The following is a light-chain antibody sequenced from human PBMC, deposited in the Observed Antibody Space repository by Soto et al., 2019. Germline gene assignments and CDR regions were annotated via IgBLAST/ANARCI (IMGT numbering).Light chain of an antibody. CDR1: SSDVGGYNY. Sequence: VLTQPPSASGSPRQSVTISCTGTSSDVGGYNYASWYQQHPGKAPKLMIYAVSKRPSGVPDRFSGSKSGNTASLTVSGLQAEDEADYYCSSYAGSNNFVFGGGTKVTVL. CDR3: SSYAGSNNFV. CDR2: AVS. J-gene: IGLJ2*01. V-gene: IGLV2-8*01.